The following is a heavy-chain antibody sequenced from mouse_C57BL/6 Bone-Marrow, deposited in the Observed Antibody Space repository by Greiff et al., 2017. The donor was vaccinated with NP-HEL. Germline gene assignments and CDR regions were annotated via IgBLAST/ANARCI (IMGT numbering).Heavy chain of an antibody. CDR2: IDPETGGT. CDR3: GLSLFDY. CDR1: GYTFTDYE. D-gene: IGHD2-4*01. J-gene: IGHJ2*01. Sequence: QVQLKESGAELVRPGASVTLSCKASGYTFTDYEMHWVKQTPVHGLEWIGAIDPETGGTAYNQKFKGKAILTADKSSSTAYMELRSLTSEDSAVYYCGLSLFDYWGQGTTLTVSS. V-gene: IGHV1-15*01.